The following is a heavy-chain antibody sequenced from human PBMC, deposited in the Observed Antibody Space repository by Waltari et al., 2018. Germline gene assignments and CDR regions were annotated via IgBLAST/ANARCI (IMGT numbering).Heavy chain of an antibody. CDR1: GGTFSSYA. D-gene: IGHD1-26*01. V-gene: IGHV1-69*10. CDR2: ISPILGIA. CDR3: ARDSRWEPRAFDI. J-gene: IGHJ3*02. Sequence: QVQLVQSGAEVKKPGSSVKVSCKASGGTFSSYAISWVRQAPGQGLEWMGGISPILGIANYAQKFQGRVTITADKSTSTAYMELSSLRSEDTAVYYCARDSRWEPRAFDIWGQGTMVTVSS.